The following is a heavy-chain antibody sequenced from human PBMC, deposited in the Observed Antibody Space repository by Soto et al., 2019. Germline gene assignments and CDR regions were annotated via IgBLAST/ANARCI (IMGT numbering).Heavy chain of an antibody. Sequence: GGSLRLSCAASGFTFSNYWMSWVRQSPGKGLEWVANIKQDGSEKYYVNSVKGRFTISRDNAKNSLYLQMNSLRVEDTALYYCAASTTVANYYYGMGVWGQGTTVTVSS. D-gene: IGHD4-17*01. V-gene: IGHV3-7*03. CDR3: AASTTVANYYYGMGV. CDR2: IKQDGSEK. J-gene: IGHJ6*02. CDR1: GFTFSNYW.